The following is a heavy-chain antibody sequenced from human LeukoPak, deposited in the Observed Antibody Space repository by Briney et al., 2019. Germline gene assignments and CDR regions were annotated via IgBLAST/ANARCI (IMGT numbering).Heavy chain of an antibody. J-gene: IGHJ4*02. D-gene: IGHD1-26*01. V-gene: IGHV3-30*04. CDR3: ARDQFPLGATPFDY. Sequence: PGGSLRLSCAASGFTFSSYAMHWVRQAPGKGLEWVAVISYDGSNKYYADSVKGRFTISRDNSKNTLYLQMNSLRAEDTAVYYCARDQFPLGATPFDYWGQGTLVTVSS. CDR2: ISYDGSNK. CDR1: GFTFSSYA.